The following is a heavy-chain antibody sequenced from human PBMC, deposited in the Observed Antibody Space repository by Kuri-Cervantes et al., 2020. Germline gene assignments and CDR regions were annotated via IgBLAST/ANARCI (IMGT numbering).Heavy chain of an antibody. J-gene: IGHJ4*02. V-gene: IGHV3-30-3*01. CDR3: AKDRSSGFGEPDY. D-gene: IGHD3-10*01. CDR1: GFTFSNYA. CDR2: ISYDGSKK. Sequence: GESLKISCVGSGFTFSNYAIHWVRQAPGKGLEWVAVISYDGSKKYFADSVKGRFTIYRDNLENTLNLQMNSLRAEDTAVYYCAKDRSSGFGEPDYWGQGTLVTVSS.